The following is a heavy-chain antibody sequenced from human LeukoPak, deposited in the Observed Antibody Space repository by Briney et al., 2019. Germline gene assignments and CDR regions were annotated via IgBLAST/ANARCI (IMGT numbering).Heavy chain of an antibody. Sequence: GGSLRLSCAAFRFTFSAYAMHWVRQAPGKGLEWVAVISYDGNNKNYTDSVKGRFTISRDNSKNTLFLQMNSLRAEDTAVYYCAKEAQGCSITSCYFDSWGQGTLVTVSS. CDR2: ISYDGNNK. CDR1: RFTFSAYA. J-gene: IGHJ4*02. CDR3: AKEAQGCSITSCYFDS. V-gene: IGHV3-30-3*01. D-gene: IGHD2-2*01.